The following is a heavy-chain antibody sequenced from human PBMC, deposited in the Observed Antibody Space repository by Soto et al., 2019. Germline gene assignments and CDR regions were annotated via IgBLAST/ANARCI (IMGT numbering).Heavy chain of an antibody. D-gene: IGHD3-22*01. J-gene: IGHJ4*02. Sequence: GGSLRLSCAASGFTFSSYSMNWVRQAPGKGLEWVSSISSSSSYIYYADSVKGRFTISRDNAKNSLYLQMNSLRAEDTAVYCCASVRDDSSGFDYWGQGTLVTVSS. V-gene: IGHV3-21*01. CDR2: ISSSSSYI. CDR1: GFTFSSYS. CDR3: ASVRDDSSGFDY.